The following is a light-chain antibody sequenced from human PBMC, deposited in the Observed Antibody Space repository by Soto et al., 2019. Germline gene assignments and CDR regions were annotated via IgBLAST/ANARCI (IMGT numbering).Light chain of an antibody. CDR1: SSDVGGYNY. Sequence: QSALTQPASVSGSPGQSITISCIGTSSDVGGYNYVSWYQQFPGRAPKLIIEEVSNRPSGVSNRFSGSKSGNTASLTISGLQAEDEADYHCSSHTSAHTLVFGTGTRSPS. CDR2: EVS. V-gene: IGLV2-14*01. J-gene: IGLJ1*01. CDR3: SSHTSAHTLV.